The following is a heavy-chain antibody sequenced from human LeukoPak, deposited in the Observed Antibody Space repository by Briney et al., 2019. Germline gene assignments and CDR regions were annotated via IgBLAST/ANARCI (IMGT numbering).Heavy chain of an antibody. D-gene: IGHD5-18*01. Sequence: GGSLRLSCAASGFTVSSNYMSWVRQAPGKGLEWVSVIYSGGSTYYADSVKGRFTISRDNSKNTLYLQMNSLRAEDTAAYYCARSGGDSSGNEIDYWGQGTLVTVSS. V-gene: IGHV3-66*01. J-gene: IGHJ4*02. CDR1: GFTVSSNY. CDR2: IYSGGST. CDR3: ARSGGDSSGNEIDY.